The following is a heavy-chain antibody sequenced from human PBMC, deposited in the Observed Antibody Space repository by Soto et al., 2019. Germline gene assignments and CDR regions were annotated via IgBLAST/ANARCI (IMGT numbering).Heavy chain of an antibody. Sequence: SETLSLTCAVSGGSISSGGYSWSWIRQPPGKGLEWIGYIYHSGSTYYNPSLKSRVTISVDRSKNQFSLKLSSVTAADTAVYYCARGFGNYDFWSGYYGPPGMDVWGQGTTVTVSS. CDR3: ARGFGNYDFWSGYYGPPGMDV. D-gene: IGHD3-3*01. V-gene: IGHV4-30-2*01. J-gene: IGHJ6*02. CDR1: GGSISSGGYS. CDR2: IYHSGST.